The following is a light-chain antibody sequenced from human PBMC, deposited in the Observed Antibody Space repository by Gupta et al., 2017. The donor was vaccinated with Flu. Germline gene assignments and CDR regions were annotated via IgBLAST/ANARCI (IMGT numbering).Light chain of an antibody. CDR1: SSNIGTNT. J-gene: IGLJ3*02. Sequence: QSVLTQPPSASGTPGHRVTISCSGSSSNIGTNTVNWYQHPPGTAPKLLIYTNSQRPPGVPDRFSGSKSGTSASLAISGLHFEDEADYYCAAWDDSLSWVFGGGTKVTVL. CDR3: AAWDDSLSWV. CDR2: TNS. V-gene: IGLV1-44*01.